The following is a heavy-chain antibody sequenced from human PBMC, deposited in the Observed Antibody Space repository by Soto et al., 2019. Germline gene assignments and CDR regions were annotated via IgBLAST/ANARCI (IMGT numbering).Heavy chain of an antibody. Sequence: GGSLRLSCAASGFTFSSYAMHWVRQAPGKGLEYVSAISSNGGSTYYADSVKGRFTISRDNSKNTLYLQMGSLRAEDMAVYYCARGGWYYDILTEGSMDVWGQGTPVTVYS. CDR2: ISSNGGST. D-gene: IGHD3-9*01. CDR3: ARGGWYYDILTEGSMDV. CDR1: GFTFSSYA. J-gene: IGHJ6*02. V-gene: IGHV3-64*02.